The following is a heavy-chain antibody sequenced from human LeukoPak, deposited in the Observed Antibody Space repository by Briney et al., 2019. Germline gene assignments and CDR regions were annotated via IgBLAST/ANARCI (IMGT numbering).Heavy chain of an antibody. J-gene: IGHJ4*02. D-gene: IGHD2-15*01. CDR3: ARDVARDMTDY. CDR2: IKQDGSEK. Sequence: GGSLRLSCAASGFTFSSYWMSWVRQAPEKGLEWVANIKQDGSEKYYVDSVRGRFTISRDNAKNSLYLQMNSLRAEDTAVYYCARDVARDMTDYWGQGTLVTVSS. V-gene: IGHV3-7*03. CDR1: GFTFSSYW.